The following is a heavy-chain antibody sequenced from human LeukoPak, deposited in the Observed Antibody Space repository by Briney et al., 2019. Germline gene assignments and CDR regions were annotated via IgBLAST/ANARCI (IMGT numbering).Heavy chain of an antibody. CDR2: ISSSGSTI. D-gene: IGHD3-22*01. V-gene: IGHV3-48*03. CDR1: GFTFSSYE. Sequence: GGSLRLSCAASGFTFSSYEMNWVRQAPGKGLEWVSYISSSGSTIYYADSVKGRFTISRDNAKNSLYLQVNSLRAEDTAVYYCATAGLGYYDSSGYYVASPKYFQHWGQGTLVTVSS. CDR3: ATAGLGYYDSSGYYVASPKYFQH. J-gene: IGHJ1*01.